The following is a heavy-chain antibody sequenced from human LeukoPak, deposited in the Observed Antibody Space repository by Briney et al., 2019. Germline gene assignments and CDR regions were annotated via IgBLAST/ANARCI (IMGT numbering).Heavy chain of an antibody. CDR3: AREPLNWNPDY. CDR1: GGSFSGYY. CDR2: INHSGST. J-gene: IGHJ4*02. V-gene: IGHV4-34*01. Sequence: PSETLSLTCAVYGGSFSGYYWSWIRQPPGKGLEWIGEINHSGSTNYNPSLKSRVTISVDTSKNQFSLKLSSVTAADTAVYYCAREPLNWNPDYWGQGTLVTVSS. D-gene: IGHD1-1*01.